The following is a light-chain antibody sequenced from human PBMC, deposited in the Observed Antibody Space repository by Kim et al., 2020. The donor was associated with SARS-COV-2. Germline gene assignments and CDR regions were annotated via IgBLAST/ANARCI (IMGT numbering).Light chain of an antibody. J-gene: IGLJ2*01. CDR3: SSYAGRNDLV. CDR2: DVT. V-gene: IGLV2-8*01. Sequence: GQAVDVSCTGTSSEVGRYNYVCWYQQHPGRAPKLIIYDVTKRPTGVPDRFSGSKSGNTASLTVSGLQAEDEADYYCSSYAGRNDLVFGGGTQLTVL. CDR1: SSEVGRYNY.